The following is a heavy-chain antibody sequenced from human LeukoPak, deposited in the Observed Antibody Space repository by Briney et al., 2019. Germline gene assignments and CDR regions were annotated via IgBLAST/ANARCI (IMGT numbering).Heavy chain of an antibody. CDR2: MNPKSGNT. CDR1: GYTFTNYN. Sequence: ASVTVSFKTSGYTFTNYNINWVRQATGQGLEWMGWMNPKSGNTGYAQKFQGRVTMTSNTSIRTGYMELTSLRSEDTAVYYCARTPPAYCSDGVCYNDYYYGMDAWAKGPRSPSP. D-gene: IGHD2-8*01. J-gene: IGHJ6*02. V-gene: IGHV1-8*01. CDR3: ARTPPAYCSDGVCYNDYYYGMDA.